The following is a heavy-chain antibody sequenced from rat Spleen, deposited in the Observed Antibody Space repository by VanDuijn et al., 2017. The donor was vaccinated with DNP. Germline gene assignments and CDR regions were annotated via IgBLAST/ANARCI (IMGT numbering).Heavy chain of an antibody. V-gene: IGHV2-32*01. CDR1: GFSLTSYH. CDR2: IWGDGST. CDR3: TRHEYYFDY. J-gene: IGHJ2*01. Sequence: QVQLKESGPGLVKPSETLSLTCTVSGFSLTSYHVSWVRQPPGKGLEWMGVIWGDGSTAYNSALKSRLSISRDTSKSQVFLKMSSLKTEDTGTYYCTRHEYYFDYWGQGVMVTVSS.